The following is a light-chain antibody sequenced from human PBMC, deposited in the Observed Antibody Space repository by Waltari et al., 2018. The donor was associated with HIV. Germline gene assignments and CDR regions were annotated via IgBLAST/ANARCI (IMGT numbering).Light chain of an antibody. V-gene: IGLV1-47*01. CDR2: RNN. J-gene: IGLJ3*02. CDR3: AAWDDSLSGWV. Sequence: QSVLTQPPSTSGTPGQRVTLPCSGSSSNIGRNDVYWYQQLPGTAPKLLIYRNNQRPSGVPDRFSGSKSGTSASLAISGLRSEDEADYYCAAWDDSLSGWVFGGGTKLTVL. CDR1: SSNIGRND.